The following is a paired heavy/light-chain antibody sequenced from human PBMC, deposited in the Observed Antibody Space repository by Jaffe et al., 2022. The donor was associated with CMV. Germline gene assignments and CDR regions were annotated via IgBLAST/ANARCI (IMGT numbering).Light chain of an antibody. CDR2: DVT. CDR3: NSYSTDTTWV. Sequence: QSALTQPASVSGSPGQSITISCTGTSNDIGYYNYVSWYQYHPGEAPKFLIFDVTNRPSGVSDRFSGSKSGNTASLTISGLQPEDEADYFCNSYSTDTTWVFGGGTKLTVL. J-gene: IGLJ3*02. V-gene: IGLV2-14*03. CDR1: SNDIGYYNY.
Heavy chain of an antibody. CDR2: VSYSGST. J-gene: IGHJ4*02. V-gene: IGHV4-59*02. CDR3: ARLSSTSRNWYYFDY. CDR1: GDSVTNYH. D-gene: IGHD1-1*01. Sequence: QVQLQESGPGLVKPSETLSLTCSVAGDSVTNYHWAWVRRPPGKGLEWIGYVSYSGSTRYIPSLKSRVTMSLDTSENQFSLKLISVTAADSALYFCARLSSTSRNWYYFDYWGQGILVTVSS.